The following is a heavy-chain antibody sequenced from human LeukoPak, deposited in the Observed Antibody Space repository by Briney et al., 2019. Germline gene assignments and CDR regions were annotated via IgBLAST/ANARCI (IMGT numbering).Heavy chain of an antibody. J-gene: IGHJ6*03. CDR1: GGSISSYY. V-gene: IGHV4-59*01. CDR3: ARTTEGGYTYGYFYYYMDV. Sequence: KSSETLSLTCTVAGGSISSYYWSWIRQPPGKGLEWSGYIYYSGSTNYNPSLKSRVTISVDTSKNQFSLKLTSVTAADTAVYYCARTTEGGYTYGYFYYYMDVWGKGTTVTISS. CDR2: IYYSGST. D-gene: IGHD5-18*01.